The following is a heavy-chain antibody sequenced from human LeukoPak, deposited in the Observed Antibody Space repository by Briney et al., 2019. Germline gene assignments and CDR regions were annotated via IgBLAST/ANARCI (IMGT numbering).Heavy chain of an antibody. V-gene: IGHV1-2*06. CDR3: SNYDSRGLPTLDAFDI. J-gene: IGHJ3*02. Sequence: GASVKVSCKASGYTFTGYYMHWVRQAPGQGPEWMGRINPNSGGTNYAQKFQGRVTMTRDTSISTAYMELSRLRSDDTAVYYCSNYDSRGLPTLDAFDIWGQGTMVTVSS. D-gene: IGHD3-22*01. CDR1: GYTFTGYY. CDR2: INPNSGGT.